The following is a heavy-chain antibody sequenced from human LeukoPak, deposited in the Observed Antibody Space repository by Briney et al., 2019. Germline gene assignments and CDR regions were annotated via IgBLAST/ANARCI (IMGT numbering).Heavy chain of an antibody. CDR1: GGSISSSSYY. D-gene: IGHD5-18*01. V-gene: IGHV4-39*07. J-gene: IGHJ4*02. CDR2: IYYSGST. CDR3: RTGYSYGYYFDY. Sequence: SETLSLTCTVSGGSISSSSYYWGWIRQPPGKGLEWIGSIYYSGSTYYNPSLKSRVTISVDTSKNQFSLKLSSVTAADTAVYYCRTGYSYGYYFDYWGQGTLVTVSS.